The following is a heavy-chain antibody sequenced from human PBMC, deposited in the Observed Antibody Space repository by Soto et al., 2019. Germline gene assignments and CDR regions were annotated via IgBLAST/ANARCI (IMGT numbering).Heavy chain of an antibody. Sequence: QVQLQESGPGLVKPSETMSLSCTVSGGSISSYYWRWFRQSPGKRMEWIGYVHHSWGSSYNPSLQRRVAIALGTSKSQFSPKVTSVPATDPAVYYCARLGFGPLHFLVDVWGQGTTVTVSS. CDR2: VHHSWGS. V-gene: IGHV4-59*08. CDR3: ARLGFGPLHFLVDV. CDR1: GGSISSYY. J-gene: IGHJ6*01. D-gene: IGHD3-10*01.